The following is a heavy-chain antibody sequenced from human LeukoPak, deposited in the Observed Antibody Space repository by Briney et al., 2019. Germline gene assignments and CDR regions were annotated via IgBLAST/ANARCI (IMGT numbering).Heavy chain of an antibody. V-gene: IGHV3-30*04. CDR2: ISHDGSNT. CDR1: GFTFSTYF. D-gene: IGHD4-17*01. Sequence: GGSLRLSCAASGFTFSTYFMHWVRQAPGKGLEWVAVISHDGSNTYYADSVKGRFTISRDNSKNTLYLQMNSLRGEDTAVYYCARMMTTVTNIFDYWGQGALVTVSS. J-gene: IGHJ4*02. CDR3: ARMMTTVTNIFDY.